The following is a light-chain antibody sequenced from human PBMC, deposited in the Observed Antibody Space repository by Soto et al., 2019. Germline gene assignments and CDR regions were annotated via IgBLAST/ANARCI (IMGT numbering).Light chain of an antibody. CDR2: DAS. V-gene: IGKV3D-20*02. Sequence: EIVLTQSPGTLSLSPGERATLSCRASQTVSSSFLAWYQQTPGQAPRLLIYDASNRATGIPARFSGSGSGTDFTLTISSLEPEDFAVYYCQQRSNWPPTFGQGTKV. J-gene: IGKJ1*01. CDR1: QTVSSSF. CDR3: QQRSNWPPT.